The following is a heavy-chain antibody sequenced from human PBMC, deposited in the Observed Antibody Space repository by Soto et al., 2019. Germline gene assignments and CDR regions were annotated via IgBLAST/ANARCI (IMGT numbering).Heavy chain of an antibody. CDR2: ISKSGGGRIT. Sequence: GGSLRLSCAATGFTFSNYEMIWVRQAPGKGLEWISYISKSGGGRITYYADSVKGRFTISRDNPNNSLFLQMASLTVEDTAVYYCAREADSGGYRFDSWGQGTLVTVSS. J-gene: IGHJ5*01. CDR1: GFTFSNYE. V-gene: IGHV3-48*03. CDR3: AREADSGGYRFDS. D-gene: IGHD3-22*01.